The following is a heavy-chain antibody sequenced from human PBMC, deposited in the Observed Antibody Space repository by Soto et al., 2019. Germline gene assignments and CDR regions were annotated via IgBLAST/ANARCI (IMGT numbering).Heavy chain of an antibody. J-gene: IGHJ5*02. D-gene: IGHD2-2*01. CDR1: GYIFTTYS. Sequence: ASVKVSCKDSGYIFTTYSITWVRQAPGQGLEWMGWVSANKGQTNHEQKIKDRVTMTTDTSTTTAYMELRSLRSDDTAVYYCAREAFGVYARWFDPWGQGTLVTVPS. CDR2: VSANKGQT. V-gene: IGHV1-18*04. CDR3: AREAFGVYARWFDP.